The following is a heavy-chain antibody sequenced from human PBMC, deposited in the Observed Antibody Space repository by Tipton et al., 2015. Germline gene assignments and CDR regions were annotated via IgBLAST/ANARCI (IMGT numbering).Heavy chain of an antibody. J-gene: IGHJ4*02. CDR1: GVMFSTYS. V-gene: IGHV3-48*01. CDR2: ISSGSTI. Sequence: SGVMFSTYSFHWVRQAPGKGLEWISYISSGSTIFYADSVEGRFTISRDNSKNSLFLHMDRLRADDTAVYFCSRDLSLNFDSWGQGTLVTVSS. CDR3: SRDLSLNFDS.